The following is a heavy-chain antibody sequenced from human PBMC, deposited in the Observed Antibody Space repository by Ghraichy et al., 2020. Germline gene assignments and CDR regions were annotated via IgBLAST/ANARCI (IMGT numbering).Heavy chain of an antibody. CDR2: IYTSGST. CDR1: GGSISSGSYY. Sequence: SETLSLTCTVSGGSISSGSYYWSWIRQPAGKGLEWIGRIYTSGSTNYNPSLKSRVTISVDTSKNQFSLKLSSVTAADTAVYYCARVPPNPETGFWSGYWGFWYGMDVWGQGTTVTVSS. J-gene: IGHJ6*02. D-gene: IGHD3-3*01. V-gene: IGHV4-61*02. CDR3: ARVPPNPETGFWSGYWGFWYGMDV.